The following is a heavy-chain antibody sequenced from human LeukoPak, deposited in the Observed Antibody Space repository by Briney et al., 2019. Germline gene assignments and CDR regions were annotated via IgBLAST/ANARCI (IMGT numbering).Heavy chain of an antibody. Sequence: GGSLRPSCAASGFTFSSYGMHWVRQAPGKGLEWVAVISYDGSNKYYADSVKGRFTISRDNSKNTLYLQMNSLRAEDTAVYYCAKDLYYYGSGSYYNPRGGGMDVWGKGTTVTVSS. CDR1: GFTFSSYG. J-gene: IGHJ6*04. D-gene: IGHD3-10*01. CDR3: AKDLYYYGSGSYYNPRGGGMDV. CDR2: ISYDGSNK. V-gene: IGHV3-30*18.